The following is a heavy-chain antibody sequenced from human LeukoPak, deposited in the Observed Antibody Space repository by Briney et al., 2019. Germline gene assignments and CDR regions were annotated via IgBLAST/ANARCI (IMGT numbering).Heavy chain of an antibody. V-gene: IGHV3-53*01. Sequence: GGSLRLSCAASGFTVSSNYMSWVRQAPGKGLEWVSIIYSDGSTYYADSVKGRVTISRDDALYLHMNSLRDDDTAVYYCATDQRYAFDYWGQGILVTVSS. D-gene: IGHD3-9*01. CDR3: ATDQRYAFDY. CDR1: GFTVSSNY. CDR2: IYSDGST. J-gene: IGHJ4*02.